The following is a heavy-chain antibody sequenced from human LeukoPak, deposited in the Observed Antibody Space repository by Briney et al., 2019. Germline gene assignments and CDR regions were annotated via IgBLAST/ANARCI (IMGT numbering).Heavy chain of an antibody. V-gene: IGHV3-21*01. CDR3: ARDQGSSSWYSFSLGSYYYYMDV. CDR2: ISSSSSYI. J-gene: IGHJ6*03. Sequence: KPGGSLRLSCAASGFTFSSYSMNWVRQAPGKGLEWVSSISSSSSYIYYAGSVKGRFTISRDNAKNSLYLQMNSLRAEDTAVYYCARDQGSSSWYSFSLGSYYYYMDVWGKGTTVTVSS. CDR1: GFTFSSYS. D-gene: IGHD6-13*01.